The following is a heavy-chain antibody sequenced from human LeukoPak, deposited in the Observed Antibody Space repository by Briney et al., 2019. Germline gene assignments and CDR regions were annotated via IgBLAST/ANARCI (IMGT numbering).Heavy chain of an antibody. D-gene: IGHD5-18*01. CDR2: ISYDGSSK. J-gene: IGHJ3*02. Sequence: GESLRLSCAASGFTLSTYAMHWVRQAPVKGLEWVAVISYDGSSKYYADSVKGRFTISRDNSKNTLYLQMNSLRAEDTAVYYCARARSSYGYGDAFDIWGQGTMVTVSS. CDR1: GFTLSTYA. V-gene: IGHV3-30*04. CDR3: ARARSSYGYGDAFDI.